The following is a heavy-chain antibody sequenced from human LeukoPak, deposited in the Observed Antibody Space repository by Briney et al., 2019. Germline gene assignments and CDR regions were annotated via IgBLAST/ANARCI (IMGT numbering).Heavy chain of an antibody. Sequence: SETLSLTCTVSGGSISSGSYYWSWIRQPAGKGLEWIGSISYSGSTNYNPSLESRVTISVDTSKSQISLKLISVTAADTTVYYCARAPERWYSYGSYTYYYMDVWGKGTTVTVSS. D-gene: IGHD5-18*01. J-gene: IGHJ6*03. V-gene: IGHV4-61*10. CDR3: ARAPERWYSYGSYTYYYMDV. CDR1: GGSISSGSYY. CDR2: ISYSGST.